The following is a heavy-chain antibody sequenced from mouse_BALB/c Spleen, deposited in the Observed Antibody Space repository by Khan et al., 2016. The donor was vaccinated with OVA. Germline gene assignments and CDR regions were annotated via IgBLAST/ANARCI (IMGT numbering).Heavy chain of an antibody. V-gene: IGHV2-9*02. Sequence: QVQLKESGPGLVAPSQSLSITCTVPGFSLTSYGVNWVRQPPGKGLEWLGAIWAGGSTNYNSALMSSLSISKDNSKSQVFLKMTRLQTDETELDYGDRYYDPYYAMDYKGQGTSVTVSS. CDR1: GFSLTSYG. J-gene: IGHJ4*01. CDR3: DRYYDPYYAMDY. CDR2: IWAGGST. D-gene: IGHD2-4*01.